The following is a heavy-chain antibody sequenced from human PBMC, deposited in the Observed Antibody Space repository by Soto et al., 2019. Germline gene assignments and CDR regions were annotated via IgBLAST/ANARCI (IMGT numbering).Heavy chain of an antibody. Sequence: QVQLVQSGTEVKKPGSSVKVSCKASGGTFRNYPINWVRQAPGQGLEWMGSIFPLTDIPDYAQNFQARLKISEDKSTSTAYMELSSLTSDDTAMYFCARGPLVVLNYFESWGQGTLVTVSS. CDR2: IFPLTDIP. V-gene: IGHV1-69*02. CDR1: GGTFRNYP. CDR3: ARGPLVVLNYFES. J-gene: IGHJ4*02.